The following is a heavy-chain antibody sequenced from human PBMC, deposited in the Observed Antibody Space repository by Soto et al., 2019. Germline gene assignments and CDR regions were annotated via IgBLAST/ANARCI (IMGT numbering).Heavy chain of an antibody. V-gene: IGHV6-1*01. J-gene: IGHJ6*03. D-gene: IGHD3-3*01. CDR3: ARAGDFWCGYYNYYMDV. Sequence: SQTLSLTCAISGDSVSSNSAAWNWIRQSPSRGLEWLGRTYYRSKWYNDYAVSVKSRITINPDTSKNQFSLQLNSVTPEDTAVYYCARAGDFWCGYYNYYMDVWGKGTTVTVS. CDR2: TYYRSKWYN. CDR1: GDSVSSNSAA.